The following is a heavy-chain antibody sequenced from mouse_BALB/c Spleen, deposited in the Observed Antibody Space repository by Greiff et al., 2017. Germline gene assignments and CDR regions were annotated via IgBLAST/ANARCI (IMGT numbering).Heavy chain of an antibody. J-gene: IGHJ3*01. V-gene: IGHV1-31*01. D-gene: IGHD1-1*02. Sequence: EVKLVESGPELVKPGASVKISCKASGYSFTGYYMHWVKQSHVKSLEWIGRINPYNGATSYNQNFKDKASLTVDKSSSTAYMELHSLTSEDSAVYYCAKETRWAWFAYWGQGTLVTVSA. CDR3: AKETRWAWFAY. CDR1: GYSFTGYY. CDR2: INPYNGAT.